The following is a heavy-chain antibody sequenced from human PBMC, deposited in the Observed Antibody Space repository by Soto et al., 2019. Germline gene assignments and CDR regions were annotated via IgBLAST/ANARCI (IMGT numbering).Heavy chain of an antibody. CDR1: GGSVSSDTHY. D-gene: IGHD7-27*01. CDR2: SYYTGAI. Sequence: SETLSLTXTVSGGSVSSDTHYWSWIRQSPGKGLEWIGCSYYTGAINYNPSLKSRVTISVDTSKNQFSLTLSSATAADTAVYYCARERTPRTGFDYWGQGTLVTVSS. J-gene: IGHJ4*02. V-gene: IGHV4-61*01. CDR3: ARERTPRTGFDY.